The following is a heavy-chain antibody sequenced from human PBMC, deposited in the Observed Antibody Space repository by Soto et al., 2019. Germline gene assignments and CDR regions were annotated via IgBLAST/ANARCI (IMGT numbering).Heavy chain of an antibody. D-gene: IGHD1-20*01. J-gene: IGHJ3*02. V-gene: IGHV1-2*06. Sequence: ASVEVSCKASGYTFTGYYMHWVRQAPGQGLEWMGRINPNSGGTNYAQKFQGRVTMTRDTSISTAYMELSRLRSDDTAVYYCARQTRTGITGTKSGAFDIWGQGTMVTVSS. CDR3: ARQTRTGITGTKSGAFDI. CDR1: GYTFTGYY. CDR2: INPNSGGT.